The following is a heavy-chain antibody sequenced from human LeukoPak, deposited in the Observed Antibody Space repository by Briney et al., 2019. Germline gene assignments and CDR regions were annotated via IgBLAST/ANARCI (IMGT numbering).Heavy chain of an antibody. V-gene: IGHV4-38-2*02. J-gene: IGHJ4*02. CDR2: IYHSGST. D-gene: IGHD2-2*01. CDR1: GYSISSGYY. CDR3: ARVSRVPAAPDY. Sequence: SETLSLTCIVSGYSISSGYYWGWIRQPPGKGLEWIGSIYHSGSTDYNPSLKSRVTISVDTSKNQFSLKLRSVTAADTAVYYCARVSRVPAAPDYWGQGTLVTVSS.